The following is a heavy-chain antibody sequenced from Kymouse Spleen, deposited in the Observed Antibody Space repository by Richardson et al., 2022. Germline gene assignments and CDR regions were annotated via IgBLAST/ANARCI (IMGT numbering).Heavy chain of an antibody. D-gene: IGHD3-10*01. J-gene: IGHJ4*02. V-gene: IGHV3-33*01. CDR1: GFTFSSYG. CDR3: ARDGRYYGSGSYMTFDY. Sequence: QVQLVESGGGVVQPGRSLRLSCAASGFTFSSYGMHWVRQAPGKGLEWVAVIWYDGSNKYYADSVKGRFTISRDNSKNTLYLQMNSLRAEDTAVYYCARDGRYYGSGSYMTFDYWGQGTLVTVSS. CDR2: IWYDGSNK.